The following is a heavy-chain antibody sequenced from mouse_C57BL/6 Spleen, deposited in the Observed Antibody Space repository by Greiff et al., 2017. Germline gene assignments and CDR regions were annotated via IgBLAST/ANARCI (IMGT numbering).Heavy chain of an antibody. D-gene: IGHD2-2*01. CDR1: GFTFSSYA. CDR3: ASLYADDAWYFDV. Sequence: EVNLVESGGGLVKPGGSLKLSCAASGFTFSSYAMSWVRQTPEKRLEWVATISDGGSYTYYPDNVKGRFTISRDNAKNNRYLQMSHLKSEDTAMDDCASLYADDAWYFDVWGTGTTVTVSS. CDR2: ISDGGSYT. J-gene: IGHJ1*03. V-gene: IGHV5-4*03.